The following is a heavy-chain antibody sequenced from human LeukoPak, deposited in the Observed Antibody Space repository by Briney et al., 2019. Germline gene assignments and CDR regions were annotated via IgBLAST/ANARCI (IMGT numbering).Heavy chain of an antibody. CDR2: IYYSGST. CDR3: AREERDPFTIDY. J-gene: IGHJ4*02. V-gene: IGHV4-59*01. Sequence: SETLSLTCTVSGGSISRYYWSWIRQPPGQGLEWSGYIYYSGSTNYNPSLKSRVTISVDTSKNQFSLKLSSVTAADTAVYYCAREERDPFTIDYWGQGTLVTVSS. CDR1: GGSISRYY.